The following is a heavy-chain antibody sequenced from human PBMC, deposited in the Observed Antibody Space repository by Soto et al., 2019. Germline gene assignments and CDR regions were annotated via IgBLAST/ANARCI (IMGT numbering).Heavy chain of an antibody. CDR1: GFTFSSYA. CDR2: ISGSGGST. Sequence: GGSLKLSCAASGFTFSSYAMSWVRQAPGKGLEWVSAISGSGGSTYYADSVKGRFTISRDNSKNTLYLQMNSLRAEDTAVYYCAKGVNYYGSGSYNYWGQGTLVTVSS. CDR3: AKGVNYYGSGSYNY. V-gene: IGHV3-23*01. D-gene: IGHD3-10*01. J-gene: IGHJ4*02.